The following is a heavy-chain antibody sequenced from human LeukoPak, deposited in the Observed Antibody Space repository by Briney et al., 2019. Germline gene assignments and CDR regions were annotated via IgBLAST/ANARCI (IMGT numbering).Heavy chain of an antibody. V-gene: IGHV1-2*02. J-gene: IGHJ4*02. CDR1: GYIFTGYY. CDR3: ARGRPGYSSGWPRRHFDY. CDR2: INPNSGGT. D-gene: IGHD6-19*01. Sequence: GASVKVSCKASGYIFTGYYMHWVRQAPGQGLEWMGWINPNSGGTNYAQKFQGRVTMTRDTSISTAYMELSRLRSDDTAVYYCARGRPGYSSGWPRRHFDYWGQGTLVTVSS.